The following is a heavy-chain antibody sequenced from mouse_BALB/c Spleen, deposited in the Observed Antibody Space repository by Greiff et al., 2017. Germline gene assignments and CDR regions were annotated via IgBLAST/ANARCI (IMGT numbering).Heavy chain of an antibody. Sequence: EVQLVESGGGLVKPGGSLKLSCAASGFTFSSYAMSWVRQSPEKRLEWVAEISSGGSYTYYPDTVTGRFTISRDNAKNTLYLEMSSLRSEDTAMYYCASSSYWYFDVWGAGTTVTVSS. V-gene: IGHV5-9-4*01. CDR1: GFTFSSYA. CDR3: ASSSYWYFDV. CDR2: ISSGGSYT. D-gene: IGHD1-1*01. J-gene: IGHJ1*01.